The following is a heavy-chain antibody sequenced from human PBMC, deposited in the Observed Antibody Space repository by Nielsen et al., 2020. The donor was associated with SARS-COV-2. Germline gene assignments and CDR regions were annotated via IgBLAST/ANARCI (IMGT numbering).Heavy chain of an antibody. D-gene: IGHD3-10*01. J-gene: IGHJ4*02. Sequence: GESLKISCAASGFTFDDYGMSWVRQAPGKGLEWVSGINWNGGSTGYADSVKGRFTISRDNAKNSLYLQMNSLRAEDTALYYCAKDIGEAALGVGYFDYWGQGTLVTVSS. CDR1: GFTFDDYG. CDR3: AKDIGEAALGVGYFDY. CDR2: INWNGGST. V-gene: IGHV3-20*04.